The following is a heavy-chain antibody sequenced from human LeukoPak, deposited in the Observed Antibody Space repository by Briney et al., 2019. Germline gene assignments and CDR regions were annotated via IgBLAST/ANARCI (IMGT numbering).Heavy chain of an antibody. Sequence: GGSLRLSCAASGFTFISYNMNWVRQAPGKGLEWVSYISSSSSTIFYADSVNGRFTISRDNAKNSLYLQMNSLRAEDTAVYYCAKDVSSWYYFDYWGQGTLVTVSS. CDR2: ISSSSSTI. CDR1: GFTFISYN. CDR3: AKDVSSWYYFDY. D-gene: IGHD6-13*01. J-gene: IGHJ4*02. V-gene: IGHV3-48*01.